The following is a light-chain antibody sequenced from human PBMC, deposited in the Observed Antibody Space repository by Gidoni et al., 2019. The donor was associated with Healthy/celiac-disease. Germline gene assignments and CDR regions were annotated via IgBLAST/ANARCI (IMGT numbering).Light chain of an antibody. J-gene: IGKJ3*01. V-gene: IGKV1-39*01. CDR2: AAS. Sequence: DIQLTQSASSLSASVGDRVNITCRASQSISSYLNCFQQKPGKAPKLLIYAASSLQSGGPSRFSGSGSGTDFTLTISSLQPEDFATYYCQQSYNTPLFTFGPGTKVDIK. CDR3: QQSYNTPLFT. CDR1: QSISSY.